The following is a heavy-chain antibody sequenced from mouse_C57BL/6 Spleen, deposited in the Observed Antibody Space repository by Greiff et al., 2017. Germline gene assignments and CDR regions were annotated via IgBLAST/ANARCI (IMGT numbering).Heavy chain of an antibody. V-gene: IGHV1-80*01. Sequence: VQLQQSGAELVKPGASVKISCTASGYAFSSYWMNWVKQRPGKGLAWIGQIYPGDGDTNYNGKFKGKATLTADKSSSTAYMQLSSLTSEDSAVYFCARSYITTVVATDFDVWGTGTTVTVSS. CDR2: IYPGDGDT. J-gene: IGHJ1*03. CDR3: ARSYITTVVATDFDV. D-gene: IGHD1-1*01. CDR1: GYAFSSYW.